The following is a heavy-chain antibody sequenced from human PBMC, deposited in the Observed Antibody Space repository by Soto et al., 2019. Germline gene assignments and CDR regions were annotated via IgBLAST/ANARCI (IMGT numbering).Heavy chain of an antibody. Sequence: QVQLVQSGAEVKKSGASVKVSCEASGYIFTDYTIHWVRQAPGQRLELLGWINAGNGNTKYSQQFQGRVTFSRDTSANTVYMELSSLRSEDTAVYYCAREGLVRGVLRGIRIDPWGQGTLVTVSS. D-gene: IGHD3-10*01. CDR1: GYIFTDYT. V-gene: IGHV1-3*01. CDR2: INAGNGNT. CDR3: AREGLVRGVLRGIRIDP. J-gene: IGHJ5*02.